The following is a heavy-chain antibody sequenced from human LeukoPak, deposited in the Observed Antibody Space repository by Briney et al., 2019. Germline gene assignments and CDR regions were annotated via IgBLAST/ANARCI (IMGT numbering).Heavy chain of an antibody. CDR1: GFTFSSYW. CDR2: INSDGSST. CDR3: AKTRPLDSSSWSHGDY. V-gene: IGHV3-74*01. Sequence: GGSLRLSCAASGFTFSSYWMHWVRQAPGKGLVWVSRINSDGSSTSYADSVKGRFTISRDNSKNTLYLQMNSLRAEDTAVYYCAKTRPLDSSSWSHGDYWGQGTLVTVSS. J-gene: IGHJ4*02. D-gene: IGHD6-13*01.